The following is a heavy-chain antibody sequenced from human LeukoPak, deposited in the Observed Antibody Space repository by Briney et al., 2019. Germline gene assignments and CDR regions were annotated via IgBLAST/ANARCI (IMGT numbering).Heavy chain of an antibody. D-gene: IGHD1-26*01. CDR3: ARGGPRGSSTPSY. CDR2: ISRSGSTK. J-gene: IGHJ4*02. Sequence: GGSLRLSCAASGFTFSDYNMRWIRQAPGKGLEWVSSISRSGSTKYYADSVKGRFTISRGNAKNSLYLQMNSLRAEDTAVYYCARGGPRGSSTPSYWGQGTLVTVSS. V-gene: IGHV3-11*01. CDR1: GFTFSDYN.